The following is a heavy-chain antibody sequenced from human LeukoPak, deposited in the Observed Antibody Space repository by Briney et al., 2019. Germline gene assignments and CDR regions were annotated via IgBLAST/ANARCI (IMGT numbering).Heavy chain of an antibody. J-gene: IGHJ6*02. CDR2: INHSGST. D-gene: IGHD2-15*01. Sequence: SETLSLTCVVYGGSFSGYYWSWIRQPPGKGLEWIGEINHSGSTNYNPSLKSRVTISVDTSKNQFSLKLRSVTAADTAVYYCARGNVVVAATPAYCYYYGMDVWGQGTTVTVSS. CDR3: ARGNVVVAATPAYCYYYGMDV. CDR1: GGSFSGYY. V-gene: IGHV4-34*01.